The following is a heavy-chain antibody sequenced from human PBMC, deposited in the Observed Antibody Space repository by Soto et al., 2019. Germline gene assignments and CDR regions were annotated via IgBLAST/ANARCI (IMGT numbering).Heavy chain of an antibody. V-gene: IGHV2-5*01. CDR3: AHRPSGWYLFDY. J-gene: IGHJ4*02. Sequence: QITLKESGPTLVRPTQPLTLTCTFSGFSLSTSGLGVGWIRQPPGKALEWLALIYWNDDKRYSPSLKARLTITKDTSKNQVVLTMTNIDPVDTATYYCAHRPSGWYLFDYWGQGTLVTVSS. CDR1: GFSLSTSGLG. D-gene: IGHD6-19*01. CDR2: IYWNDDK.